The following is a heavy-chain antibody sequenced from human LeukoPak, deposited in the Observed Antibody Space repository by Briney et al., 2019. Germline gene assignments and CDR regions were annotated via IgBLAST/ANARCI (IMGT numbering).Heavy chain of an antibody. Sequence: GRSLRLSCAASGFTFSSYAMSWVRQAPGKGLEWVSAISGSGGSTYYADSVKGRFTISRDNSKNTLYLQMNSLRAEDTAVYYCAKDYGDYEWLDYWGQGTLVTVSS. V-gene: IGHV3-23*01. J-gene: IGHJ4*02. D-gene: IGHD4-17*01. CDR2: ISGSGGST. CDR1: GFTFSSYA. CDR3: AKDYGDYEWLDY.